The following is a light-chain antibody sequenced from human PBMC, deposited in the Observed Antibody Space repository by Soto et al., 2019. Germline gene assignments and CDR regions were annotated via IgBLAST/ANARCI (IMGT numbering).Light chain of an antibody. CDR1: QTISSW. V-gene: IGKV1-5*03. CDR3: QQYNSYSWT. CDR2: KAS. Sequence: DIQMTQSPATLSGSVGDRVTITCRASQTISSWLAWYQQKPGKAPKLLIYKASTLKSGVPSRFSGSGSGTEFTLTISSLQPEDFGTYYCQQYNSYSWTFGQGTKVDIK. J-gene: IGKJ1*01.